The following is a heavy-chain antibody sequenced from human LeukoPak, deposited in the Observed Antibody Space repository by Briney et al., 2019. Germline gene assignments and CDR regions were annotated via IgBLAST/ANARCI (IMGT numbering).Heavy chain of an antibody. J-gene: IGHJ5*02. V-gene: IGHV1-2*02. CDR2: INPNSGGT. CDR1: GYTFTGYY. Sequence: GASVKVSCKASGYTFTGYYMHWVRQAPGQRLEWMGWINPNSGGTNYAQKFQGRVTMTRDTSISTAYMELSRLRSDDTAVYYCARGQQLPRNWFDPWGQGTLVTVSS. D-gene: IGHD6-13*01. CDR3: ARGQQLPRNWFDP.